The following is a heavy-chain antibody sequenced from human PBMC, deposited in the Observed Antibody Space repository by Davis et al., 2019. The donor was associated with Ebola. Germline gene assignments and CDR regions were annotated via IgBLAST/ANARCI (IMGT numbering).Heavy chain of an antibody. CDR3: ARDGYGNWYYDY. D-gene: IGHD1-1*01. J-gene: IGHJ4*02. CDR1: GYTFTSYG. Sequence: AASVKVSCKASGYTFTSYGISWVRQAPGQGLEWMGWISGFSGDTNYAQNLQGRVTMTTDTSTSTAYMELRSLRSDDTAVYYCARDGYGNWYYDYWGQGTLVTVSS. CDR2: ISGFSGDT. V-gene: IGHV1-18*01.